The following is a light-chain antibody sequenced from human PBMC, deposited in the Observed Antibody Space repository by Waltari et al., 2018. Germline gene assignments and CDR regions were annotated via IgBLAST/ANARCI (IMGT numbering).Light chain of an antibody. Sequence: EIVMTQSPATLSVSPGERATLSCTASQSVSSNLAWYQQKPGPAPRLLIYGASPRATGIPARFSGSGSGTEFTLTISSLQSEDFAVYYCQQYNNWPGYTFGQGTKLEIK. CDR1: QSVSSN. CDR2: GAS. V-gene: IGKV3-15*01. CDR3: QQYNNWPGYT. J-gene: IGKJ2*01.